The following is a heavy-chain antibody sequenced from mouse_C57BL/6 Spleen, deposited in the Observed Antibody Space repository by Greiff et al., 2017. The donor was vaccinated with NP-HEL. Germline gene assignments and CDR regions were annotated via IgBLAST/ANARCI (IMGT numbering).Heavy chain of an antibody. CDR1: GYTFTDYY. Sequence: EVQLQQSGPELVKPGASVKISCKASGYTFTDYYMNWVKQSHGKSLEWIGDINPNNGGTSYNQKFKGKATLTVDKSSSTAYMELRSLTSEDSAVYYCARRGYYGNLYYAMDYWGQGTSVTVSS. D-gene: IGHD2-1*01. CDR3: ARRGYYGNLYYAMDY. V-gene: IGHV1-26*01. J-gene: IGHJ4*01. CDR2: INPNNGGT.